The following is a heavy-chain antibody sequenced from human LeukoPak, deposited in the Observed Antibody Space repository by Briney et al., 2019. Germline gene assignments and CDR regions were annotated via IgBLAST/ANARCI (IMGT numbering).Heavy chain of an antibody. CDR3: VRDGEGVAISVNYWFDP. Sequence: ASVKVSCKASGFTFTSYDINWVRQASGQGLEWMGWMNPQNGNTGYAQKFQGRVTMTRDTSIGTAYMELRGLRSDDTAVYYCVRDGEGVAISVNYWFDPWGQGTLVTVSS. V-gene: IGHV1-8*01. CDR2: MNPQNGNT. J-gene: IGHJ5*02. CDR1: GFTFTSYD. D-gene: IGHD3-10*01.